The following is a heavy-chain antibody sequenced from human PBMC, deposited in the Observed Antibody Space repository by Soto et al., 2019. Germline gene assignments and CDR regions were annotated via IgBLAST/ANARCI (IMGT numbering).Heavy chain of an antibody. CDR2: ISGGGDGT. J-gene: IGHJ3*02. CDR1: GFTFGNYA. Sequence: EVQLLESGGGLVQPGGSLRLSCAASGFTFGNYAMIWVRQAPGKGLEWVSTISGGGDGTYYADSVRGRFTISRENSRNTVYLQMNSLRAEDTAVYYCAKKGLCSLATYCSTGDCHYAFDIWGQGTMVTVSS. CDR3: AKKGLCSLATYCSTGDCHYAFDI. D-gene: IGHD2-15*01. V-gene: IGHV3-23*01.